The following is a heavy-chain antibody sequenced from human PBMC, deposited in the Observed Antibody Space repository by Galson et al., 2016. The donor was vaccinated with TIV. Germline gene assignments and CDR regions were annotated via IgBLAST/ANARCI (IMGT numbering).Heavy chain of an antibody. Sequence: SVKVSCKASGYSFTNYGIAWVRQAPGQGLEWMGWISTYSGYTDYAQTLQGRVTMTTDTSTSTAYMELRSLRSDDTAMYYCARDPTCYDTTCWGHWGQGTLVIVSS. V-gene: IGHV1-18*01. CDR2: ISTYSGYT. J-gene: IGHJ4*02. D-gene: IGHD2-2*01. CDR3: ARDPTCYDTTCWGH. CDR1: GYSFTNYG.